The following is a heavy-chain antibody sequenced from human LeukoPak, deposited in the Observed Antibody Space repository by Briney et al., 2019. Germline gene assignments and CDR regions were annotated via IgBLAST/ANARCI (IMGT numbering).Heavy chain of an antibody. J-gene: IGHJ4*02. Sequence: SQTLSLTCTVSGGSISSGSYYWSWIRQPAGKGLEWIGRIYTSGSTNYNPSLKSRVTISVDTSKNQFSLKLSSVTAADTAVYYCARGGRVLFDYWGQGTLVAVSS. CDR1: GGSISSGSYY. D-gene: IGHD3-16*01. CDR2: IYTSGST. CDR3: ARGGRVLFDY. V-gene: IGHV4-61*02.